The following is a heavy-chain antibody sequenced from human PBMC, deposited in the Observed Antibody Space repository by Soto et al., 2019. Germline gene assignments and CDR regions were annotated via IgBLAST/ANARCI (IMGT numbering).Heavy chain of an antibody. V-gene: IGHV1-69*01. CDR1: RGSFSASG. D-gene: IGHD5-18*01. CDR3: ARSGYSYGPNMD. CDR2: FIPIFGTA. J-gene: IGHJ4*02. Sequence: LVQSGAEVKKPGSSVKVSCRAGRGSFSASGFIWVRQAPGQGLEWVGGFIPIFGTANYAQKFQDRVTMTADESTSTVYMELRSLRSEDTALYYCARSGYSYGPNMDWGQGALVTVST.